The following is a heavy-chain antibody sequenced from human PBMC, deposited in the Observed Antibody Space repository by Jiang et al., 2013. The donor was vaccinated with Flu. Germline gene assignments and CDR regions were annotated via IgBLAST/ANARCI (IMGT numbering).Heavy chain of an antibody. CDR3: ARGLSSTRDGYNQPFGY. J-gene: IGHJ4*02. Sequence: LLKPSETLSLTCAVYGGSFSGYYWSWIRQPPGKGLEWIGEINHSGSTNYNPSLKSRVTISVDTSKNQFSLKLSSVTAAGTAVYYCARGLSSTRDGYNQPFGYWGQGTLVTVSS. CDR2: INHSGST. V-gene: IGHV4-34*01. D-gene: IGHD5-24*01. CDR1: GGSFSGYY.